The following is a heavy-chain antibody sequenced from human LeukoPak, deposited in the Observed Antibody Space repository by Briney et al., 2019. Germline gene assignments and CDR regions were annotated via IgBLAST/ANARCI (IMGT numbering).Heavy chain of an antibody. CDR3: ARAVQNYYDSSGYYYYYYGMDV. CDR2: IYYSGST. D-gene: IGHD3-22*01. CDR1: GGSISSGDYY. Sequence: SETLSLTCTVSGGSISSGDYYWGWIRQPPGKGLEWIGNIYYSGSTYYNPSLKSRLAISVGTSKNQFSLKLSSVTAADTAVYYCARAVQNYYDSSGYYYYYYGMDVWGQGTTVTVSS. J-gene: IGHJ6*02. V-gene: IGHV4-30-4*01.